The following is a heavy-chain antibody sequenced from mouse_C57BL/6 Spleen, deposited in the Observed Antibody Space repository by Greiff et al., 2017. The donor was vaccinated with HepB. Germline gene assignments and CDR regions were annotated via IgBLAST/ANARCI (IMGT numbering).Heavy chain of an antibody. CDR3: TRQDYYGYAMDY. V-gene: IGHV6-6*01. CDR2: IRNKANNHAT. D-gene: IGHD2-1*01. CDR1: GFTFSDAW. J-gene: IGHJ4*01. Sequence: EVMLVESGGGLVQPGGSMKLSCAASGFTFSDAWMDWVRQSPEKGLEWVAEIRNKANNHATYYAESVKGRFTISRDDSKSSVYLQMNSLRAEDTGIYYCTRQDYYGYAMDYWGQGTSVTVSS.